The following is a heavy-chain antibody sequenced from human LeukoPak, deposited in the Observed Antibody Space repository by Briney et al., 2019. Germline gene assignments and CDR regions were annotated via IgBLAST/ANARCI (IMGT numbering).Heavy chain of an antibody. CDR3: ARGRIVVVPAARNWFDP. J-gene: IGHJ5*02. CDR1: GGSFSGYY. V-gene: IGHV4-34*01. D-gene: IGHD2-2*01. CDR2: INHSGST. Sequence: SETLSLTCAVHGGSFSGYYWSWIRQPPGKGLEWIGEINHSGSTNYNPSLKSRVTISVDTSKNQFSLKLSSVTAADTAVYYCARGRIVVVPAARNWFDPWGQGTLVTVSS.